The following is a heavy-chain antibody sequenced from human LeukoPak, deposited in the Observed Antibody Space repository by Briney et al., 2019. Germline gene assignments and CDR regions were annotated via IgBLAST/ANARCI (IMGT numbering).Heavy chain of an antibody. J-gene: IGHJ4*02. CDR3: ARMLSRAAADTYFDY. CDR1: GGTFSSYA. CDR2: IIPIFGTA. Sequence: SVKVSCKASGGTFSSYAIGWVRQAPGQGLEWMGGIIPIFGTANYAQKFQGRVTITADESTSTAYMELSSLRSEDTAVYYCARMLSRAAADTYFDYWGQGTLVTVSS. D-gene: IGHD6-13*01. V-gene: IGHV1-69*01.